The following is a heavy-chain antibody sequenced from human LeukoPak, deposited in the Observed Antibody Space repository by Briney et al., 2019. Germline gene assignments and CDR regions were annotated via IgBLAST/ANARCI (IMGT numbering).Heavy chain of an antibody. D-gene: IGHD1-26*01. CDR3: ARHQGELRFFYYGMDV. J-gene: IGHJ6*02. V-gene: IGHV1-18*01. CDR1: AYILSSYG. Sequence: GASVKVSCKVFAYILSSYGISWVRQAPGQGLEWMGWISAYDGHTSYAQKLQGRVTMTTDTATRTAYMELRSLKSDDTAVYYCARHQGELRFFYYGMDVWGQGTTVTVSS. CDR2: ISAYDGHT.